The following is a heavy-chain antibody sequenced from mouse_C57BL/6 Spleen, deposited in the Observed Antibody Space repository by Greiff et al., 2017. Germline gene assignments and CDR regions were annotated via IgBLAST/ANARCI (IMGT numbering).Heavy chain of an antibody. J-gene: IGHJ4*01. CDR1: GYTFTDYY. CDR3: ARESSSGAMDY. V-gene: IGHV1-19*01. D-gene: IGHD3-1*01. CDR2: INPYNGGT. Sequence: VQLQQSGPVLVKPGASVKMSCKASGYTFTDYYMNWVKQSHGKSLEWIGVINPYNGGTSYNQKFKGKDTLTVDKSSSTAYMELNSLTSEDSAVYYCARESSSGAMDYWGQGTSVTVSS.